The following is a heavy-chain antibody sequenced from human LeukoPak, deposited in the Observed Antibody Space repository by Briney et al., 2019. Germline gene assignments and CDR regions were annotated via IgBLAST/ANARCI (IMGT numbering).Heavy chain of an antibody. CDR2: IYPGDSDT. J-gene: IGHJ5*02. CDR1: GYSFTSYW. CDR3: ARRVNQQLVNNWFDP. D-gene: IGHD6-13*01. Sequence: GESLEISCKGSGYSFTSYWIGWVRQVPGKGLEWMGIIYPGDSDTRYSPSFQGQVTISADKSISTAYLQWSSLKASDTAMYYCARRVNQQLVNNWFDPWGQGTLVTVS. V-gene: IGHV5-51*01.